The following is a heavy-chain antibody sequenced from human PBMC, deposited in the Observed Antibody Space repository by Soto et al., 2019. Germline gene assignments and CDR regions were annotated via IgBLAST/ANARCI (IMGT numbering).Heavy chain of an antibody. CDR1: GVTFSSDA. D-gene: IGHD6-19*01. Sequence: SVRVSCKASGVTFSSDAVSWVRQAPGQGLEWMGGLIPILGTTHYAQKFQGRVTITADESTNTAYMELSSLRSDDTAVYYCARASGYVSGWYHDYWGQGTRVTVSS. CDR2: LIPILGTT. V-gene: IGHV1-69*13. J-gene: IGHJ4*02. CDR3: ARASGYVSGWYHDY.